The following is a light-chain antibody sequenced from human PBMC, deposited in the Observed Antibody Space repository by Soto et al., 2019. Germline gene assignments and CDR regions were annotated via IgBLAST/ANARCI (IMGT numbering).Light chain of an antibody. CDR1: SSDVGGYNY. Sequence: QPVLTQPASVSGSPGQSITISCTGTSSDVGGYNYVSWYQQHPGKAPKLMIYDVSSRPSGVSYRFSGSKSGNTASLTISGLQAEDEAEYYCSSYTSSSTRVFGGGTQLTVL. CDR2: DVS. J-gene: IGLJ2*01. CDR3: SSYTSSSTRV. V-gene: IGLV2-14*01.